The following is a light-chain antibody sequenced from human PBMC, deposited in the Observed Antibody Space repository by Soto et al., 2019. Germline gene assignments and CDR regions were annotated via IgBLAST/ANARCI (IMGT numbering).Light chain of an antibody. V-gene: IGLV2-23*01. CDR1: SSDIGTYNL. J-gene: IGLJ2*01. CDR2: EDN. Sequence: SALTQPASVSGSPGQSITLSCTGTSSDIGTYNLVSWYQRHPDKVPKLIIYEDNRRPSGVSNRFSGSKSGYTASLTISGLQAEDEADYYCWSYAGRDTYVVFGGGTKLTVL. CDR3: WSYAGRDTYVV.